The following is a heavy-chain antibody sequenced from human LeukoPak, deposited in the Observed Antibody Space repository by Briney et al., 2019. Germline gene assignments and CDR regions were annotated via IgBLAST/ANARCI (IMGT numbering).Heavy chain of an antibody. CDR2: ISSSSSYI. J-gene: IGHJ6*03. CDR3: ASYLRGYMDV. Sequence: GGSLRLSCAASGFTFSSYSMNWVRQAPGKGLEWVSSISSSSSYIYYADSVKGRFTISRDNAKNSLYLQMKSLRAEDTAVYYCASYLRGYMDVWGKGTTVTVSS. D-gene: IGHD3-10*01. CDR1: GFTFSSYS. V-gene: IGHV3-21*01.